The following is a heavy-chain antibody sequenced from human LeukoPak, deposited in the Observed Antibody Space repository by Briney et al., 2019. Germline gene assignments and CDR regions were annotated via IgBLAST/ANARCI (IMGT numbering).Heavy chain of an antibody. V-gene: IGHV4-30-2*01. CDR2: IYHSGST. CDR3: ARHGGTFEN. Sequence: SETLSLTCTVSGGSISSGGYYWSWIRQPPGKGLEWIGYIYHSGSTYYNPSLKSRVTISVDRSKNQFSLGLSSVSAADTAVYYCARHGGTFENWGQGTMVTVSS. J-gene: IGHJ3*02. D-gene: IGHD3-3*01. CDR1: GGSISSGGYY.